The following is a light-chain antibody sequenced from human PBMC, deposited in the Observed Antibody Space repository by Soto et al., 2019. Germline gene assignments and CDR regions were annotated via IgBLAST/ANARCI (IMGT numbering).Light chain of an antibody. CDR2: AAS. J-gene: IGKJ3*01. V-gene: IGKV1-39*01. Sequence: DIQMTQSPSSLSASVGDRVTITCRTSQSISSYLSWYQQKPGKAPKLLIYAASSLRSGVPSRFSGSGSGTDFTLTISSLHPEEFATYFCQQGYSTPYNFGPGTKVDIK. CDR3: QQGYSTPYN. CDR1: QSISSY.